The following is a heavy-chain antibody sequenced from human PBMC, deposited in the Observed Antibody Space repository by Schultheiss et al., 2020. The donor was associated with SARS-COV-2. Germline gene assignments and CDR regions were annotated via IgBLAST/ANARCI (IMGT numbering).Heavy chain of an antibody. Sequence: GGSLRLSCAASGFAFRDYQMSWIRQAPGKGLEWVSYISSRGSTIYYADSVKGRFTISRDNAKNSLYLQMNSLRVEDTAVYYCARVDWEDEGCAYWGQGTLVTVSS. CDR2: ISSRGSTI. CDR3: ARVDWEDEGCAY. D-gene: IGHD3-9*01. CDR1: GFAFRDYQ. J-gene: IGHJ4*02. V-gene: IGHV3-11*04.